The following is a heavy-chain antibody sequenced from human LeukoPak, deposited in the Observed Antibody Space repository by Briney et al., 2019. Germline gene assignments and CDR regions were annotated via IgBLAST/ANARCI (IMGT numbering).Heavy chain of an antibody. Sequence: PGGSLRLSCAASGFTFSSYSMNWVRQAPGKGLEWVSAISGSGGSTYYADSVKGRFTISRDNSKNTLYLQMNSLRAEDTAVYYCAKSGSIVGAAFDYWGQGTLVTVSS. CDR2: ISGSGGST. CDR3: AKSGSIVGAAFDY. CDR1: GFTFSSYS. D-gene: IGHD1-26*01. J-gene: IGHJ4*02. V-gene: IGHV3-23*01.